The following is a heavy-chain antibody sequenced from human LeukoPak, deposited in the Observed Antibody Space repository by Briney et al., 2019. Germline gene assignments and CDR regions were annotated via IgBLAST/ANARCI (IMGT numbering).Heavy chain of an antibody. D-gene: IGHD1-26*01. V-gene: IGHV4-4*07. Sequence: TSETLSLTCTVSGGPISSYYWSWIRQPAGKGLEWIGRIYTSGSTDYNPSLKSRVTMSVDTSKNQFSLKLSSVTAADTAVYYCASLSGSYYGDAFDIWGQGTMVTVSS. CDR3: ASLSGSYYGDAFDI. CDR1: GGPISSYY. CDR2: IYTSGST. J-gene: IGHJ3*02.